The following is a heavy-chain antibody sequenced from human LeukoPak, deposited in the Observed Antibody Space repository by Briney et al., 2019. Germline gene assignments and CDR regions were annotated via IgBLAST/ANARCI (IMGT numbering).Heavy chain of an antibody. J-gene: IGHJ2*01. CDR1: GGSFSNYG. CDR2: IIPIFGTA. Sequence: GASVKVSCKASGGSFSNYGLNWVRQDPGQGLEWMGGIIPIFGTANYAQKFQDRVTITTDESTSTAHMDLSSLRSEGTAVYYCARSPGLDWYFDLWGRGTLVAVSS. CDR3: ARSPGLDWYFDL. V-gene: IGHV1-69*05.